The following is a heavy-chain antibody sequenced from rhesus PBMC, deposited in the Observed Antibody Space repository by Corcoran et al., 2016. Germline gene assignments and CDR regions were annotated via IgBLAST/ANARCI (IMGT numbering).Heavy chain of an antibody. V-gene: IGHV2-1*01. CDR1: GFSLNTTGMG. CDR3: TRYFRSNFYFDY. Sequence: QVTLKESGPALVKPTQTLTLTCILSGFSLNTTGMGVGWIRQHPGQTLEWLAHIYWDDDKGRSTSLKSRLTISKDTAKNQVVLTMTNMETVDTATYYCTRYFRSNFYFDYWGQGVRVTVSS. CDR2: IYWDDDK. D-gene: IGHD2-15*01. J-gene: IGHJ4*01.